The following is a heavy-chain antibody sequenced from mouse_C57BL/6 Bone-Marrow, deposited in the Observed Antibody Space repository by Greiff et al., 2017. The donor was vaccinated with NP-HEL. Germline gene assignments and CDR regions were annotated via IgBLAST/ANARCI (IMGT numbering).Heavy chain of an antibody. J-gene: IGHJ2*01. CDR1: GFTFSSYG. V-gene: IGHV5-6*01. D-gene: IGHD2-5*01. CDR3: ARHDYSNSFDY. Sequence: EVHLVESGGDLVKPGGSLKLSCAASGFTFSSYGMSWVRQTPDKRLEWVATISSGGSYTYYPDSVKGRFTISRDNSKSTLYLKMSSLKSEDTSMYCCARHDYSNSFDYWGQGTTLTVSS. CDR2: ISSGGSYT.